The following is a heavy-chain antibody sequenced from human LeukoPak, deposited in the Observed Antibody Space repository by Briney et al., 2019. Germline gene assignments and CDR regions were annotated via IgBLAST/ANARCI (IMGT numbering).Heavy chain of an antibody. CDR1: GFTVSSNY. V-gene: IGHV3-53*05. D-gene: IGHD3-22*01. J-gene: IGHJ6*03. CDR2: IYSGGST. Sequence: GGSLRLSCAASGFTVSSNYMSWVRQAPGKGLEWVSVIYSGGSTYYADSVKGRFTISRDNSKNTLYLQMNSLRAEDTAVYYCAKDGGGYYPSYYYYMDVWGKGTTVTISS. CDR3: AKDGGGYYPSYYYYMDV.